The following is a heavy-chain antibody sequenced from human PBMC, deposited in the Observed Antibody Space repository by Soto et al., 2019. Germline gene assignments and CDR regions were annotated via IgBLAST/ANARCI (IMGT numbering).Heavy chain of an antibody. CDR2: IYYSGNT. CDR3: ARPKTIGAAAGKGWFDP. V-gene: IGHV4-39*01. D-gene: IGHD6-13*01. CDR1: GGSISSSSYY. J-gene: IGHJ5*02. Sequence: SETLSLTCTVSGGSISSSSYYWGWIRQPPGKGLEWIGSIYYSGNTYYNPSLKSRVTISVDTAKNQFSLKLTYVTAADTAMYYCARPKTIGAAAGKGWFDPWGQGTLVTVSS.